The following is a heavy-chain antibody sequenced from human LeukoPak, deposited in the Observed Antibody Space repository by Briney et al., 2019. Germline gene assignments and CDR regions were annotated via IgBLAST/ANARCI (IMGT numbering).Heavy chain of an antibody. CDR2: SGDTP. J-gene: IGHJ2*01. Sequence: GGSLRLSCTASGFTFSSYAMSWVRQAPGKGLEWVSSSGDTPYYADSVKGLFTISRDNSKNTLSLQMSSLRADDTAVYYCAQLLDDHPLRWYFALWGRGTLVTVSS. D-gene: IGHD3-16*01. CDR1: GFTFSSYA. CDR3: AQLLDDHPLRWYFAL. V-gene: IGHV3-23*01.